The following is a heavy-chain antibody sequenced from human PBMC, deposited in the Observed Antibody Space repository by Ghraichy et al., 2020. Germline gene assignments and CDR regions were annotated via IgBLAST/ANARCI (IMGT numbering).Heavy chain of an antibody. V-gene: IGHV4-59*08. CDR2: IYYTGVT. CDR3: ARHDSKMFPPILSSCYYGMDV. CDR1: GGSISSYF. D-gene: IGHD3-10*02. Sequence: SETLSLTCTVSGGSISSYFWTWIRQPPGKGLEWIGYIYYTGVTNYHPSLKSRVTISVDSSKSQFSLKLSSVTAADTAVYYCARHDSKMFPPILSSCYYGMDVWGHGATVIVSS. J-gene: IGHJ6*02.